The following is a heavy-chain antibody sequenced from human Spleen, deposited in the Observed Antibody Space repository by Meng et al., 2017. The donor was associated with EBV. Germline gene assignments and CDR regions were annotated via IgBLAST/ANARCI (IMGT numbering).Heavy chain of an antibody. V-gene: IGHV6-1*01. CDR1: GDTISNTNCY. Sequence: HQSGPGLLKPSPTLSLTCASSGDTISNTNCYCNWIRQSPSRGLEWLGRTYYRSKSYNDYAVAVKGRITVNPSKSQGSFSLHLISVTPEDTDVHYCVYFVSLPPLWWGQGTMVTVSS. D-gene: IGHD2/OR15-2a*01. J-gene: IGHJ4*02. CDR2: TYYRSKSYN. CDR3: VYFVSLPPLW.